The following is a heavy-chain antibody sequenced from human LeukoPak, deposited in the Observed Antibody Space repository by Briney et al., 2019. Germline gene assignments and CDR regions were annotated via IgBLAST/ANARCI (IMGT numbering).Heavy chain of an antibody. Sequence: GGSLRLSCAASGFTFSSYAMSWVRQAPGKGLECISGFSGSGGSTYYADSVKGRFTISRDNSKNTLYLQMNSLRAEDTAVYYCAKDGAWLRFDDWGQGILVSVSS. D-gene: IGHD5-12*01. CDR1: GFTFSSYA. CDR2: FSGSGGST. CDR3: AKDGAWLRFDD. J-gene: IGHJ4*02. V-gene: IGHV3-23*01.